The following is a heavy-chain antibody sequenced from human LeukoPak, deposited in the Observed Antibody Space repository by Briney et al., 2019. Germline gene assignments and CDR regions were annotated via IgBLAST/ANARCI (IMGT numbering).Heavy chain of an antibody. V-gene: IGHV1-2*02. J-gene: IGHJ4*02. Sequence: ASVKVSCKASAYTFTGYSLHWVRQAPGQGLEWMGWINPNSGGTNYAQKFQGRVTMTRDTSISTAYMELSSLRSDDTAVYYCARVDTSTWDSFDSWGQGTLITVSS. CDR3: ARVDTSTWDSFDS. CDR2: INPNSGGT. CDR1: AYTFTGYS. D-gene: IGHD6-13*01.